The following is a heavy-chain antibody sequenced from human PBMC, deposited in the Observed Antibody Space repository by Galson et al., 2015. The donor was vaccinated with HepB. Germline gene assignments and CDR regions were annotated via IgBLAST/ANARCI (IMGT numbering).Heavy chain of an antibody. J-gene: IGHJ4*02. Sequence: SLRLSCAASGFTFSSYSMNWVRQAPGKGLEWVSYISSSSGTIYYADSVKGRFTISRDNAKNSLYLQMNSLRAEDTAVYYCARDGSMVRGVFDYWGQGTLVTVSS. V-gene: IGHV3-48*04. CDR2: ISSSSGTI. CDR3: ARDGSMVRGVFDY. CDR1: GFTFSSYS. D-gene: IGHD3-10*01.